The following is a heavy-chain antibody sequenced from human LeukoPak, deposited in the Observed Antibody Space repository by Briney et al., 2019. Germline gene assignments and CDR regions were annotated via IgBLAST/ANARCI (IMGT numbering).Heavy chain of an antibody. D-gene: IGHD3-22*01. CDR3: ARDPIRDYDSSGYYSDAFDI. Sequence: SETLSLTCAVYGGSFSGYYWSWIRQPPGKGLEWIGEINHSGSTNYNPSLKSRVTISVDTSKNQFSLKLSSVTAADTAVYYCARDPIRDYDSSGYYSDAFDIWGQGTMVTVSS. V-gene: IGHV4-34*01. CDR1: GGSFSGYY. J-gene: IGHJ3*02. CDR2: INHSGST.